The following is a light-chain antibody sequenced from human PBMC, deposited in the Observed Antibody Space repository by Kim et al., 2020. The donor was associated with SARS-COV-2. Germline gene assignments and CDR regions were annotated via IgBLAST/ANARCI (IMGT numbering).Light chain of an antibody. CDR3: QAWGTGIVV. J-gene: IGLJ2*01. CDR1: RGHSSYA. V-gene: IGLV4-69*01. Sequence: AAVKLTCTLSRGHSSYAIAWHQQQPGKGPRFLMKLNSAGSHSKGDGIPDRFSGSSSGAERYLTISSLQSEDEADYYCQAWGTGIVVFGGGTKLTVL. CDR2: LNSAGSH.